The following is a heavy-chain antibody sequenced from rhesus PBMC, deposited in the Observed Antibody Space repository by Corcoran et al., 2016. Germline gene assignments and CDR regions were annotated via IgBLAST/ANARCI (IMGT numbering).Heavy chain of an antibody. CDR1: GGSISGYYL. CDR3: ARDPYSGSWKREIFDY. J-gene: IGHJ4*01. D-gene: IGHD6-25*01. CDR2: IYGGNGST. V-gene: IGHV4S7*01. Sequence: QVQLQESGPGVVKPSETLSLTCAVSGGSISGYYLWSWIRQPPGKGLGWIGYIYGGNGSTIYNPSLKSRVIISIDTSKNQFCLKLSSGTAADTAVYYCARDPYSGSWKREIFDYWGQGVLVTVSS.